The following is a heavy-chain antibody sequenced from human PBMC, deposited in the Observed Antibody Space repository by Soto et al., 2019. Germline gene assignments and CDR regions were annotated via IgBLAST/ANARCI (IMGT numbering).Heavy chain of an antibody. CDR3: ARDFTGYFDY. Sequence: GGSLRLSCAASGFTFSTYAMSWVRQAPGKGLEWVAVIWVDGSNADYADSVKGRFTISRDNSNSKVSLEMNNLRAEDTAVYYCARDFTGYFDYWGQGALVTVSS. J-gene: IGHJ4*02. CDR2: IWVDGSNA. V-gene: IGHV3-23*03. CDR1: GFTFSTYA.